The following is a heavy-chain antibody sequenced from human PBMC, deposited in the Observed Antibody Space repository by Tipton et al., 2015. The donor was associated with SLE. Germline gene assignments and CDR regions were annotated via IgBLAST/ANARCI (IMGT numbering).Heavy chain of an antibody. D-gene: IGHD6-19*01. J-gene: IGHJ4*02. Sequence: RSLRLSCAASGFTFSSYAMHWVRRAPGKGLEWVAVISYDGSNKYYADSVKGRFTISRDNSKNTLYLQMNSLRAEDTAVYYCARGSGLYYFDYWGQGTLVTVSS. CDR1: GFTFSSYA. CDR2: ISYDGSNK. V-gene: IGHV3-30*04. CDR3: ARGSGLYYFDY.